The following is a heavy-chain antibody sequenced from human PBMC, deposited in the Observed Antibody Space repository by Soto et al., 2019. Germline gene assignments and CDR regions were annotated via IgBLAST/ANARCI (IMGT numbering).Heavy chain of an antibody. J-gene: IGHJ4*02. CDR2: IIPMFGTA. CDR3: ASGIQLWLRRINNGYSG. Sequence: QVQLVQSGAEVKKPGSSVKVSCKAPGGTFSTYAISWVRQAPGQGLEWMGGIIPMFGTANYAQRFQDRVTXTXXESTNTVYMELSSLRSEDTAVYFCASGIQLWLRRINNGYSGWGQGTLVTVSS. D-gene: IGHD5-18*01. CDR1: GGTFSTYA. V-gene: IGHV1-69*05.